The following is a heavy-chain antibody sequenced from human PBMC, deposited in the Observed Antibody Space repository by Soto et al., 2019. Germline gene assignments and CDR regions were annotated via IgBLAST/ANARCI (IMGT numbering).Heavy chain of an antibody. V-gene: IGHV4-59*01. D-gene: IGHD2-8*01. CDR1: GGSISSYY. CDR3: ARTNGVRYRSYYYYYGMDV. CDR2: IYYSGST. Sequence: QVQLQESGPGLVKPSKTLSLTCTVSGGSISSYYWSWIRQPPGRGLEWIGYIYYSGSTNYNPTLKSRVTISVDAFKNQCSLEMSSVTAADTAVYYCARTNGVRYRSYYYYYGMDVWGQGTTVTVCS. J-gene: IGHJ6*02.